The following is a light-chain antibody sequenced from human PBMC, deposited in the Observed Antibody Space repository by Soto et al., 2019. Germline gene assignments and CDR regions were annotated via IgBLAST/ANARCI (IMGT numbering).Light chain of an antibody. Sequence: DIQMTQTPSSLSASVGDRVTITCRALQDSSTYLAWYQQKPGKVPNLLISAAYTLQSGVPPRFSGSGSGTDFTLTISSLQPEDVATYYCQKYDNAPLTLGGGTKVEIK. V-gene: IGKV1-27*01. CDR2: AAY. J-gene: IGKJ4*01. CDR1: QDSSTY. CDR3: QKYDNAPLT.